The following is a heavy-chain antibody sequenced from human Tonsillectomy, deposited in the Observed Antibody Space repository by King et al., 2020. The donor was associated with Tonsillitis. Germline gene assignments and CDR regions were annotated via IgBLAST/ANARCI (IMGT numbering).Heavy chain of an antibody. CDR3: AKDGDSSGYYYAEYFQH. D-gene: IGHD3-22*01. J-gene: IGHJ1*01. CDR2: IRYDGSNK. Sequence: VQLVESGGGVVQPGGSLRLSCAASGFTFSSYGMHWVRQAPGKGVEWVAFIRYDGSNKYYADSVKGRFTISRDNSKNTLYLQMNSLRAEDTAVYYCAKDGDSSGYYYAEYFQHWGQGTLVTVSS. V-gene: IGHV3-30*02. CDR1: GFTFSSYG.